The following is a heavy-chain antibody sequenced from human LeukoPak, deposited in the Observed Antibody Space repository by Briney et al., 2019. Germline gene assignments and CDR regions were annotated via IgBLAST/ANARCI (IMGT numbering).Heavy chain of an antibody. D-gene: IGHD3-3*01. CDR1: GYRFTSYW. V-gene: IGHV5-51*01. CDR3: ARRHYDFWSGLSDAFDV. J-gene: IGHJ3*01. Sequence: GGSLKISFKGSGYRFTSYWIGWVRPMPGKGLEWMGIIYPGDSDTRYSPSFHGPVTISADKFNNPAYLPCSSLQAPDTPLFYRARRHYDFWSGLSDAFDVWGEGTMATVSS. CDR2: IYPGDSDT.